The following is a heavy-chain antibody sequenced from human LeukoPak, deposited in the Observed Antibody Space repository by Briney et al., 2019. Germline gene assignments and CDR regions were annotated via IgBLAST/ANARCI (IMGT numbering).Heavy chain of an antibody. V-gene: IGHV4-59*12. Sequence: SETLSLTCTVSGGSISSYYWSWIRQPPGKGLEWIGYIYYSGSTNYNPSLKSRVTISVDTSKNQFSLKLSSVTAADTAVYYCARGGYSSSWYSGPEYNWFDPWGQGTLVTVSS. CDR3: ARGGYSSSWYSGPEYNWFDP. CDR1: GGSISSYY. J-gene: IGHJ5*02. D-gene: IGHD6-13*01. CDR2: IYYSGST.